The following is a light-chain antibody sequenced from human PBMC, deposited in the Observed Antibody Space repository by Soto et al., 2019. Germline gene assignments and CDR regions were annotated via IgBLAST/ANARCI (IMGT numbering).Light chain of an antibody. V-gene: IGLV1-47*01. CDR3: ASWDDSLSGYV. J-gene: IGLJ1*01. CDR1: TSNILRNY. CDR2: MND. Sequence: QSVLTQPPSASGNPGQRLTISCSGSTSNILRNYVYCYRQLPGTAPRLLISMNDQRPSGVPDRFSGSKSGTSASLAISGLRSEDEADYYCASWDDSLSGYVFGTGTKV.